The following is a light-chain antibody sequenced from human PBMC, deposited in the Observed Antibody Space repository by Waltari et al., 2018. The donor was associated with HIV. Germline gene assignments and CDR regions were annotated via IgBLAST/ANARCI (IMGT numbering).Light chain of an antibody. CDR2: DAS. V-gene: IGKV3-15*01. J-gene: IGKJ2*01. Sequence: EILMTQSPAPLSVSPGERATLSCRASQSVSSNLAWYQQKPGQAPRLLVYDASTRATGSPARFSGSGSGTEFTLTISSLQSEDFAVYYCQQYNNWPPRDTFGQGAKLEIK. CDR1: QSVSSN. CDR3: QQYNNWPPRDT.